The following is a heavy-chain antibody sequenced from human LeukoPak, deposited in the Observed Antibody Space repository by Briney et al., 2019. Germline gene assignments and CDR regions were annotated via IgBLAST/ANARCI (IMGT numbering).Heavy chain of an antibody. J-gene: IGHJ4*02. CDR3: ARDEGTTLDY. D-gene: IGHD4-11*01. CDR1: GGSISSGGYY. V-gene: IGHV4-61*08. Sequence: SETLSLTCTVSGGSISSGGYYWSWIRQHPGKGLEWIGYISYSGSTYYNPSLKSRVTISVDTSKNQFSLKLSSVTAADTAVYYCARDEGTTLDYWGQGTLVTVSS. CDR2: ISYSGST.